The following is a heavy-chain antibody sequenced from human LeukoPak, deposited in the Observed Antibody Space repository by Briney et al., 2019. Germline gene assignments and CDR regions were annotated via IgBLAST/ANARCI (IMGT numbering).Heavy chain of an antibody. V-gene: IGHV3-53*01. D-gene: IGHD1/OR15-1a*01. CDR1: GFTVSSNY. J-gene: IGHJ5*02. Sequence: TGGSLRLSCAASGFTVSSNYMSWVRQAPGKGLEWVSVIYSGGSTYYADSVKGRFTISRDNSKNTLYLQMNSLRDEDTAVYYCAKEKMEQNSGTSGFDPWGQGTLVTVSS. CDR3: AKEKMEQNSGTSGFDP. CDR2: IYSGGST.